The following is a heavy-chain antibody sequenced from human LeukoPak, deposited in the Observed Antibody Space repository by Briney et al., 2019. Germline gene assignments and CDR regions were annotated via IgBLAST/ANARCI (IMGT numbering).Heavy chain of an antibody. CDR2: IYYSGST. CDR3: AHFRGGAFDF. J-gene: IGHJ3*01. CDR1: GGSISSSSFY. Sequence: SETLSLTCTVSGGSISSSSFYWGWIRQPPGKGLEWIGSIYYSGSTYYNPSLKSRVTISVDTPKNEFSLRLSSVTAADTAVYYCAHFRGGAFDFWGRGTMVTVSS. V-gene: IGHV4-39*01. D-gene: IGHD3-16*01.